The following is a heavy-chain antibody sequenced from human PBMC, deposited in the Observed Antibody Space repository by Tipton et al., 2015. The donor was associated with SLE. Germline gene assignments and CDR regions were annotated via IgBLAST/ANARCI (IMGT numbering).Heavy chain of an antibody. D-gene: IGHD2-2*01. Sequence: GSLRLSCAASGFTFSSYSMNWVRQAPGKGLEWVSYISSSSSTIYYADSVRGRFTISRDNAKNSLYLQLNSLRAEDTAVYYCARAGSSVVVPAGAFDVWGQGTMVTVSS. CDR2: ISSSSSTI. J-gene: IGHJ3*01. V-gene: IGHV3-48*01. CDR1: GFTFSSYS. CDR3: ARAGSSVVVPAGAFDV.